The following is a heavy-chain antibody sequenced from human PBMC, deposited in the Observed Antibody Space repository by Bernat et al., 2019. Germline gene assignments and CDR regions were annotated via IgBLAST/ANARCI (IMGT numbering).Heavy chain of an antibody. D-gene: IGHD3-22*01. CDR1: GGSISSGGYS. CDR2: IYHSGST. V-gene: IGHV4-30-2*01. Sequence: QLQLQESGSGLVKPSQTLSLTCAVSGGSISSGGYSWSWIRQPPGKGLEWIWYIYHSGSTYYNPSLKSRVTISVDRSKNQFSLKLSSVTAADTAVYYCARGEYYDSSGYPSFGYWGQGTLVTVSS. J-gene: IGHJ4*02. CDR3: ARGEYYDSSGYPSFGY.